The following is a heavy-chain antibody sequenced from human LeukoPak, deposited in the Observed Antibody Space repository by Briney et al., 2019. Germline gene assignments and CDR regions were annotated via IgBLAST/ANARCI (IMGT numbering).Heavy chain of an antibody. V-gene: IGHV3-48*03. Sequence: GGSLRLSCAASGITFSSYEMNWVRQAPGKGLEWVSYISSSGGTMDYADSVKGRFTVSRDNGKKLVHLQLNSLRAEDTAVYFCARIPHPDYADAQWGQGTLVIVSS. J-gene: IGHJ4*02. CDR3: ARIPHPDYADAQ. D-gene: IGHD4-17*01. CDR2: ISSSGGTM. CDR1: GITFSSYE.